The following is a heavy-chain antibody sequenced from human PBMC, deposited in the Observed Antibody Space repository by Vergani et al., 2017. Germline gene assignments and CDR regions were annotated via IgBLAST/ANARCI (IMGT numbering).Heavy chain of an antibody. V-gene: IGHV4-34*01. CDR1: GGSFSGYY. D-gene: IGHD6-13*01. CDR3: ARAIVLAAAGNKFSYYFDY. Sequence: QVQLQESGPGLVKPSETLSLTCAVYGGSFSGYYWSWIRQPPGKGLEWIGEINHSGSTNYHPSLKSRVTISVDTSKNQFSLKLSSVTAADTAVYYCARAIVLAAAGNKFSYYFDYWGQGTLVTVSS. J-gene: IGHJ4*02. CDR2: INHSGST.